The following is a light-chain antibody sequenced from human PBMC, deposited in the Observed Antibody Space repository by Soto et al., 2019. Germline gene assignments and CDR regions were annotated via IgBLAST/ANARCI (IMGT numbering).Light chain of an antibody. CDR3: VLLYGGAWV. V-gene: IGLV7-43*01. J-gene: IGLJ3*02. Sequence: QTVVTQEPSLTVSPGGTVTLTCALTTGAVTSDYYPNWFQRKPGQALRTLIYRTSNKHSWTPARFSGSLLGGKADLTLSGVQPEDEADYYCVLLYGGAWVFGGGTKLTVL. CDR2: RTS. CDR1: TGAVTSDYY.